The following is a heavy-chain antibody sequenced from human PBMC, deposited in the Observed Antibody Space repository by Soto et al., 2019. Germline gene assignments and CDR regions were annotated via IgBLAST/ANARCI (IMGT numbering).Heavy chain of an antibody. CDR2: INAGNGNT. CDR3: ARVRSFSGYNLY. Sequence: ASVKVSCKASGYTFTSYAMHWVRQAPGQRLEWMGWINAGNGNTKYSQKFQGRVTITRDTSASTAYMELSSLRSEDTAVYYCARVRSFSGYNLYSGQATLVTVSS. CDR1: GYTFTSYA. V-gene: IGHV1-3*01. J-gene: IGHJ4*02. D-gene: IGHD3-22*01.